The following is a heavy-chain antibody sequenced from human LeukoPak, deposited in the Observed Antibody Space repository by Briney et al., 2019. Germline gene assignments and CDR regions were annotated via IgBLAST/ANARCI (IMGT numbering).Heavy chain of an antibody. J-gene: IGHJ4*02. CDR2: IIPIFGTA. CDR1: GGTFSSYA. CDR3: ARGSNYFDSSGYYYPDY. D-gene: IGHD3-22*01. Sequence: ASVKVSCKASGGTFSSYAISWVRQAPGQGLEWMGGIIPIFGTANYAQKFQGRVTITADESTSTAYMELSSLRFEDTAVYYCARGSNYFDSSGYYYPDYWGQGTLVTVSS. V-gene: IGHV1-69*13.